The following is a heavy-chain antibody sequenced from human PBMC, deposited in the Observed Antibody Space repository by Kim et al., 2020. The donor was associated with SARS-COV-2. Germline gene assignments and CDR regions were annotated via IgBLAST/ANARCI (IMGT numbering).Heavy chain of an antibody. CDR3: AREERADGYILYSWFDP. V-gene: IGHV1-69*13. CDR1: GGTFSSYA. J-gene: IGHJ5*02. Sequence: SVKVSCKASGGTFSSYAISWVRQAPGQGLEWMGGIIPIFGTANYAQKFQGRVTITADESTSTAYMELSSLRSEDTAVYYCAREERADGYILYSWFDPWGQGTLVTVSS. CDR2: IIPIFGTA. D-gene: IGHD5-12*01.